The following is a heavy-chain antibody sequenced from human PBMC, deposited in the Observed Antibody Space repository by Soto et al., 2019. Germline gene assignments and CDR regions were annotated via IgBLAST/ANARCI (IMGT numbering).Heavy chain of an antibody. CDR1: GFTFSSYW. CDR2: INSDGRST. CDR3: ARDRDTYYDFWSGYSGTFDP. Sequence: EVQLVESGGGLVQPGGSLRLSCAASGFTFSSYWMHWVRQAPGKGLVWVSRINSDGRSTSYADSVKGRFTISSDNAKNTLYLQMNSLRAEDTAVYYCARDRDTYYDFWSGYSGTFDPWGQGTLVTVSS. J-gene: IGHJ5*02. D-gene: IGHD3-3*01. V-gene: IGHV3-74*01.